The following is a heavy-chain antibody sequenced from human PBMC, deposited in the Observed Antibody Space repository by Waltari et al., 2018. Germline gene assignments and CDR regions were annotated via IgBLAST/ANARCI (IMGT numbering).Heavy chain of an antibody. CDR3: VKDWTGDSCSQGCMDV. Sequence: EVQVLESGGGLVQPGGSLRLSCAASGFTFSTYAMTWVRQAPGKGLEWVSSMSDGGDTTYYSGSVKGRFTISRDNSRNTLFLQMNSLRAEDTALYYCVKDWTGDSCSQGCMDVWGQGTTVTVSS. CDR1: GFTFSTYA. J-gene: IGHJ6*02. D-gene: IGHD2-21*01. CDR2: MSDGGDTT. V-gene: IGHV3-23*01.